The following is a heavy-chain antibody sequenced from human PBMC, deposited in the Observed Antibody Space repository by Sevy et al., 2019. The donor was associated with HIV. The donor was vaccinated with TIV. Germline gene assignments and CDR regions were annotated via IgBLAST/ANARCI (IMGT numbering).Heavy chain of an antibody. J-gene: IGHJ3*02. Sequence: GGSLRLSCAASGFTFSSYGMHWVRQAPGKGLEWVAVISYAGSNKYYADSVKGRFTISRENSKNTLYLQMNSLRAEDTAVYYCAKDRPSDWELLGPRKHSFWPPAFDIWGQGTMVTVSS. V-gene: IGHV3-30*18. CDR1: GFTFSSYG. CDR2: ISYAGSNK. CDR3: AKDRPSDWELLGPRKHSFWPPAFDI. D-gene: IGHD1-26*01.